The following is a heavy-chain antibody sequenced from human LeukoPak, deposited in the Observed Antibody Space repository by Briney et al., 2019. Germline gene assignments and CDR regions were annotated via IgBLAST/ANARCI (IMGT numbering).Heavy chain of an antibody. J-gene: IGHJ4*02. CDR3: STELSSISSKFQ. CDR1: GFTFSSYS. D-gene: IGHD6-6*01. V-gene: IGHV3-15*01. CDR2: KSKPEGETT. Sequence: GGSLRLSCAASGFTFSSYSMNWVRQAPGKGLEWVGRKSKPEGETTDYAAPVKGRFTISRDDSKNTLYLQMNSLKTEDTAVYYCSTELSSISSKFQWGQGTLVTVSS.